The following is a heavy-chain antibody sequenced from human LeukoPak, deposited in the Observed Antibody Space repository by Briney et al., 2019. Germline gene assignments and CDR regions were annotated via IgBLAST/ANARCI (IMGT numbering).Heavy chain of an antibody. V-gene: IGHV5-10-1*01. CDR1: GYSFTSYW. D-gene: IGHD3-10*01. J-gene: IGHJ5*02. Sequence: GEFLRISCKGSGYSFTSYWISWVRQMPGKGLEWMGRIDPSDSYTNYSPSFQGHVTISADKSISTAYLQWSSLKASDTAMYYCARLDYYGSGSYYSLDPWGQGTLVTVSS. CDR2: IDPSDSYT. CDR3: ARLDYYGSGSYYSLDP.